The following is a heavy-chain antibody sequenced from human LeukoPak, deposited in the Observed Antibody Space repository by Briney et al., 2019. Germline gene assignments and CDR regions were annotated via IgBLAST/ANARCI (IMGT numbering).Heavy chain of an antibody. CDR2: IWYDGSKK. J-gene: IGHJ4*02. D-gene: IGHD6-19*01. V-gene: IGHV3-33*06. CDR1: GFTFSNYG. CDR3: AKAPNSSGWPL. Sequence: GRSLTLSCAASGFTFSNYGFHWVRQVPGKGLEWVAVIWYDGSKKFYVDSVKGRFTISRDNSKNTLYLQMDSLRAEDTAVYYCAKAPNSSGWPLWGQGTLVTVSS.